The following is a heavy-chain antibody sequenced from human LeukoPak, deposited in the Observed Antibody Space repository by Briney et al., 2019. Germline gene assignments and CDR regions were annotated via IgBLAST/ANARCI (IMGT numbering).Heavy chain of an antibody. D-gene: IGHD6-19*01. CDR1: GGSISSYY. Sequence: SETLSLTCTVSGGSISSYYWSWIRQPPGKGLEWIGYIYYSGSTNYNPSLKSRVTISVDTSKNQFSLKLSSVTAADTAVYYCARGDSSGWYFDLWGRGTLVTVSS. CDR3: ARGDSSGWYFDL. J-gene: IGHJ2*01. CDR2: IYYSGST. V-gene: IGHV4-59*01.